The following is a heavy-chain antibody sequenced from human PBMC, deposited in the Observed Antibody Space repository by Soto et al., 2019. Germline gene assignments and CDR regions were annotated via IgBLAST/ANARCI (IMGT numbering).Heavy chain of an antibody. CDR1: GGSISSSNW. J-gene: IGHJ5*02. Sequence: QVQLQESGPGLVKPSGTLSLTCAVSGGSISSSNWWSWVCQPPGKGLEWIGEIYHSGSTNYNPSLKSRVTISVDKSKNQFSLKLSSVTAADTAVYYCARENGSGSYYNARWFDPWGQGTLVTVSS. V-gene: IGHV4-4*02. CDR2: IYHSGST. CDR3: ARENGSGSYYNARWFDP. D-gene: IGHD3-10*01.